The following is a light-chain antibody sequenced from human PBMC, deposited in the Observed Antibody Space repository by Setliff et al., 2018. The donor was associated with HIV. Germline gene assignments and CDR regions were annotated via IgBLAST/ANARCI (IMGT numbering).Light chain of an antibody. J-gene: IGLJ2*01. V-gene: IGLV2-14*03. Sequence: QSALTQPASVSGSPGQSITISCTGSSSDVGGYNYVSWYQQHPGKAPKLMIYAVSKRPSGVSNRFFGSKSGDTAALTISGLQAEDEADYYCSSYTSSSTFIFGGGTKVTVL. CDR1: SSDVGGYNY. CDR3: SSYTSSSTFI. CDR2: AVS.